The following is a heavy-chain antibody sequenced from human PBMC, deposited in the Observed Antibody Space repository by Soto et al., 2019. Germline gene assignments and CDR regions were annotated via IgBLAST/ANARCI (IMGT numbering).Heavy chain of an antibody. J-gene: IGHJ4*02. V-gene: IGHV1-18*04. CDR2: ISAFNGDT. CDR3: TREAGWQRMVPYD. CDR1: GYTFTSYC. D-gene: IGHD6-25*01. Sequence: QVQLLQSGTEVKKSGASVNVSCKAFGYTFTSYCFSWVLQVPGQGLDWLGWISAFNGDTQYAQTMKGRLTVTTDPSATTVHMELRSLTPADTDVYYCTREAGWQRMVPYDWGQGTLVTVS.